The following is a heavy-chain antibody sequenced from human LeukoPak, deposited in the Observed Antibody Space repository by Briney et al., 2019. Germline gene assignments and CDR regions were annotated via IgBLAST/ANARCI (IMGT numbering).Heavy chain of an antibody. CDR3: ARDSHILTGYYKLDYYYYGMDV. CDR1: GYTFTSYG. V-gene: IGHV1-18*01. CDR2: ISAYNGNT. D-gene: IGHD3-9*01. Sequence: ASVKVSCKASGYTFTSYGISWVRQAPGQGLEWMGWISAYNGNTNYAQKLQGRVTMTTDTSTSTAYIELRSLRSDDTAVYYCARDSHILTGYYKLDYYYYGMDVWGQGTTVTVSS. J-gene: IGHJ6*02.